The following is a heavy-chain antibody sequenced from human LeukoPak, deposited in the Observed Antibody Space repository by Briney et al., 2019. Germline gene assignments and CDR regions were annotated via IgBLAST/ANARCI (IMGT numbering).Heavy chain of an antibody. V-gene: IGHV3-30*18. J-gene: IGHJ3*02. CDR2: ISYDGSDK. D-gene: IGHD6-13*01. CDR1: GFTFSTYG. Sequence: PGGSLRLSCAASGFTFSTYGMHWVRQAPGKGLEWVAVISYDGSDKYYADSVKGRFTISRDNSKNTVYLQMIGLRAEDTAVYYCAKDQGSSARNAFDIWGRGTTVTVSS. CDR3: AKDQGSSARNAFDI.